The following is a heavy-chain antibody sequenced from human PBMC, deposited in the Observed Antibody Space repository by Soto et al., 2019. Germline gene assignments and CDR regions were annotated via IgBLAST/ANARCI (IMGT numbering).Heavy chain of an antibody. CDR3: ARALLSHSYDSGGYDSYFHAMDV. CDR1: GGTFSSLD. CDR2: IIPISETT. Sequence: QVQLVQSGAEVKKPGSSVKVSCKASGGTFSSLDINWVRQAPGQGLEWMGGIIPISETTNYAQIFQGRVSIVADISTSTAYMELSRLRSEDTAVSYCARALLSHSYDSGGYDSYFHAMDVWGQGTPVTVSS. J-gene: IGHJ6*02. D-gene: IGHD3-22*01. V-gene: IGHV1-69*06.